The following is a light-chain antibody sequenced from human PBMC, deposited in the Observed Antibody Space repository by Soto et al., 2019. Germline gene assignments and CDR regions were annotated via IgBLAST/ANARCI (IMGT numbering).Light chain of an antibody. V-gene: IGLV1-47*01. CDR2: RND. Sequence: QSVLTQPPSASGTPGQRVTISCSGSSSNIGSNYVYWYQQLPGTAPKLLIYRNDQRPSGVPDRFSGYKSGTSASLAIGGLRSEDEADYYCAAWDDSLSGHVVFGGGTKLTVL. CDR3: AAWDDSLSGHVV. CDR1: SSNIGSNY. J-gene: IGLJ2*01.